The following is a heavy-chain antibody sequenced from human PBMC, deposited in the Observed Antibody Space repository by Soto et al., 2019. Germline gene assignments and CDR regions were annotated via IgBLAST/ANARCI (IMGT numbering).Heavy chain of an antibody. CDR3: ARLRSGSYFFDY. V-gene: IGHV4-39*01. Sequence: SETLSLTCTVSGGPISSSGYYGDWIRQPPGKGLEWIGSINYGGSTYYNLSLKSRVTISVDTSKNQFSLRLSFVTAADTAVYYCARLRSGSYFFDYWGQGIPVTVSS. D-gene: IGHD1-26*01. CDR2: INYGGST. J-gene: IGHJ4*02. CDR1: GGPISSSGYY.